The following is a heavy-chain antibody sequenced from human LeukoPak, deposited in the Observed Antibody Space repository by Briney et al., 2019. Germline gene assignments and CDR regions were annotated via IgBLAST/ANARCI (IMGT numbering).Heavy chain of an antibody. CDR1: GFTFSSYA. Sequence: GGSLRLSCAASGFTFSSYAMSWVRQAPGKGLEWVSAISGGGGSTYYADSVKGRFTISRDNSKNTLYLQMNSLRAEDTAVYYCAKGGGSLWFGELLSFDYWGQGTLVTVSS. CDR3: AKGGGSLWFGELLSFDY. CDR2: ISGGGGST. J-gene: IGHJ4*02. D-gene: IGHD3-10*01. V-gene: IGHV3-23*01.